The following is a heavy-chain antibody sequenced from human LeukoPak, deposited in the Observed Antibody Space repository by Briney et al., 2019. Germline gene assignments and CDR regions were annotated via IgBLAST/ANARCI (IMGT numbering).Heavy chain of an antibody. D-gene: IGHD1-26*01. J-gene: IGHJ4*02. CDR2: ISGSGGNT. CDR3: AKDWAYSGNYYYFDY. V-gene: IGHV3-23*01. CDR1: GFTFSRNG. Sequence: QSGGSLRLSCAASGFTFSRNGMTWVRQAPGKGLEWVSAISGSGGNTYYADSVKGRFTISRDNSKNTLYLQMSSQRAEDTAVYYCAKDWAYSGNYYYFDYWGQGTLVTVSS.